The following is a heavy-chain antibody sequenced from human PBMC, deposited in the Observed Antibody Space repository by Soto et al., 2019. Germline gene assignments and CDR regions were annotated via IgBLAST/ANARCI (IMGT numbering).Heavy chain of an antibody. V-gene: IGHV3-7*01. CDR1: GFTFSSYW. Sequence: PGGSLRLSCAASGFTFSSYWMSWVRQAPGKWLEWVANIKQDGSEKYYVDSVKGRFTISRDNAKNSLYLQMNSLRAEDTAVYYCARDPWEVVAATYYYYGMDVWGQGXTVTVSS. CDR2: IKQDGSEK. J-gene: IGHJ6*02. CDR3: ARDPWEVVAATYYYYGMDV. D-gene: IGHD2-15*01.